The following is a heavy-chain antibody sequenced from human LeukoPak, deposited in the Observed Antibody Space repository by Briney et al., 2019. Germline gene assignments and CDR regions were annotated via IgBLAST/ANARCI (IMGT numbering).Heavy chain of an antibody. CDR3: ARQEYCSGGSCYTWFDP. Sequence: GESLKISCKGSGYSINNYWIGWVRQMPGKGLEWMGIIYPADSDIRYSPSFQGQVTTSADKSISTAYLQWSSLKASDTAMYYCARQEYCSGGSCYTWFDPWGQGTLVIVSS. V-gene: IGHV5-51*01. CDR1: GYSINNYW. D-gene: IGHD2-15*01. J-gene: IGHJ5*02. CDR2: IYPADSDI.